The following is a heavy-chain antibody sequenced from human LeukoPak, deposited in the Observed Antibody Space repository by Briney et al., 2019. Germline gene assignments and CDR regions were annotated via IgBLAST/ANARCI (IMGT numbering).Heavy chain of an antibody. Sequence: SETLSLTCTVSGGSISSSSYYWGWIRQPPGKGLEWIGSIYYSGSTYYNPSLKSRVTISVDTSKNQFSLKLSSVTAADTAVYYCARKKYSSSDLFDYWGQGTLVTVSS. CDR1: GGSISSSSYY. CDR3: ARKKYSSSDLFDY. V-gene: IGHV4-39*01. CDR2: IYYSGST. J-gene: IGHJ4*02. D-gene: IGHD6-6*01.